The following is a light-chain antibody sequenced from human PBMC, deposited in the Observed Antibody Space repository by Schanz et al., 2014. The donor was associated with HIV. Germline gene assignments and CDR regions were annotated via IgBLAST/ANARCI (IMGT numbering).Light chain of an antibody. CDR2: AAS. J-gene: IGKJ3*01. CDR1: QGISSY. Sequence: DIQLTQSPSFLSASVGDRVTITCRASQGISSYLAWYQQKPGKAPKLLIYAASTLQSGVPSRFSGSGSGTAFTLTISSLQPEDFATYYCQQLNSYPIFTFGPGTKVDIK. V-gene: IGKV1-9*01. CDR3: QQLNSYPIFT.